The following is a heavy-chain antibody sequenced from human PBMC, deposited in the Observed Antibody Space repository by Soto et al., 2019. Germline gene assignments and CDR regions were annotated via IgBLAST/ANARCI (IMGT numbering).Heavy chain of an antibody. V-gene: IGHV1-2*04. J-gene: IGHJ6*04. Sequence: ASVKVSCKASGYTFTGYYMHWVRQAPGQGLGWMGWINPNSGGTNYAQKFQGWVTMTRDTSISTAYMELSRLRSDDTAVYYCARDWVDIVVVPAPRHYYRMXVWGKGTTVTVSS. CDR2: INPNSGGT. CDR1: GYTFTGYY. CDR3: ARDWVDIVVVPAPRHYYRMXV. D-gene: IGHD2-2*03.